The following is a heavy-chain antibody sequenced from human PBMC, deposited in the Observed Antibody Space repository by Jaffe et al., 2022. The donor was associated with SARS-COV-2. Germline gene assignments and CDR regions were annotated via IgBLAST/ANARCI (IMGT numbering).Heavy chain of an antibody. CDR1: GYTFTGYY. CDR2: INPNSGGT. D-gene: IGHD6-19*01. CDR3: ARDRVAVAELYYYYYGMDV. Sequence: QVQLVQSGAEVKKPGASVKVSCKASGYTFTGYYMHWVRQAPGQGLEWMGWINPNSGGTNYAQKFQGRVTMTRDTSISTAYMELSRLRSDDTAVYYCARDRVAVAELYYYYYGMDVWGQGTTVTVSS. V-gene: IGHV1-2*02. J-gene: IGHJ6*02.